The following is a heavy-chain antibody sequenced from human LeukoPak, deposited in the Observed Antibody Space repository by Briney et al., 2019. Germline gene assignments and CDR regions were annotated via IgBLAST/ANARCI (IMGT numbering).Heavy chain of an antibody. V-gene: IGHV3-7*01. D-gene: IGHD2-2*01. CDR2: INQDGSEK. Sequence: GGSLRLSCAASGFTFRSYWMTWVRQAPGKGLEWVANINQDGSEKYYVDSVKGRFTFSRDNAKDSLYLQMNSLRAEDTAVYYCARAAYCSSTSCYGSDIWGQGTMVTVSS. CDR1: GFTFRSYW. J-gene: IGHJ3*02. CDR3: ARAAYCSSTSCYGSDI.